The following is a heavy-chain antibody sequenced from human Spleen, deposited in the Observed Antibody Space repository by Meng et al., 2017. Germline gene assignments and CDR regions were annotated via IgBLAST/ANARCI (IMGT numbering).Heavy chain of an antibody. V-gene: IGHV1-2*06. CDR3: ARGRRSPRYFDWSRDDAFDI. J-gene: IGHJ3*02. CDR1: GYTFTGYY. D-gene: IGHD3-9*01. Sequence: ASVKVSCKASGYTFTGYYMHWVRQAPGQGLEWMGRINPNSGGTNYAQKFQGRVTMTRDTSISTAYMELSRLRSDDTAVYYCARGRRSPRYFDWSRDDAFDIWGQGTMDTVSS. CDR2: INPNSGGT.